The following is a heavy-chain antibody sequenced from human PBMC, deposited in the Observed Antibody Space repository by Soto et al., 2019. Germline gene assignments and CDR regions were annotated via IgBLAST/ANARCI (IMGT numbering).Heavy chain of an antibody. CDR2: IRSKAYGGTT. Sequence: GGSLRLSCTASGFTFGDYAMSWFRQAPGKGLEWVGFIRSKAYGGTTEYAASVKGRFTISRDDSKSIAYLQMNSLKTEDTAVYYCTRVRRESGSYIYFDYWGQGTLVTVSS. D-gene: IGHD1-26*01. CDR1: GFTFGDYA. J-gene: IGHJ4*02. CDR3: TRVRRESGSYIYFDY. V-gene: IGHV3-49*03.